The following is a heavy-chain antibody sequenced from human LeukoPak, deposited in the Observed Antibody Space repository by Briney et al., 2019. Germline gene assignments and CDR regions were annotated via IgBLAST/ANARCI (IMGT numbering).Heavy chain of an antibody. CDR2: IYYSGST. V-gene: IGHV4-59*05. J-gene: IGHJ5*02. CDR3: ARTYYDFWSGYFNWFDP. D-gene: IGHD3-3*01. CDR1: GGSISSYY. Sequence: SETLSLTCTVSGGSISSYYWSWIRQPPGKGLEWIGSIYYSGSTYYNPSLKSRVTISVDTSKNQFSLKLSSVTAADTAVYYCARTYYDFWSGYFNWFDPWGQGTLVTVSS.